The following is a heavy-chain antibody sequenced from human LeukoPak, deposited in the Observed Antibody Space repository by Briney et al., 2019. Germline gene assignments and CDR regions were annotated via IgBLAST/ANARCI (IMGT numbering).Heavy chain of an antibody. D-gene: IGHD1-26*01. J-gene: IGHJ3*02. CDR2: IYSGGST. V-gene: IGHV3-53*01. Sequence: GGSLRLSCATSGFTFTSYGMSWVRQAPGKGLEWVSVIYSGGSTYYADSVKGRFTISRDNSKNTLYLQMNSLRAEDTAVYYCARDSIGHSLIWGQGTMVTVSS. CDR3: ARDSIGHSLI. CDR1: GFTFTSYG.